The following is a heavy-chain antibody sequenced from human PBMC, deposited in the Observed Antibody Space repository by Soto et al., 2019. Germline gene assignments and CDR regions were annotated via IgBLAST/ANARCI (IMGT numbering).Heavy chain of an antibody. CDR2: ISSNSATI. J-gene: IGHJ4*02. CDR3: VKDMKWGGMTTIHYFDS. CDR1: GFIADDYA. Sequence: EVQLVESGGGLVQPGRSLRLSCVASGFIADDYAMHWVRQAPGKGLEWVSGISSNSATINYADSVKGRFTITRDNAKNSLFLQMIILKPEDTAFYYCVKDMKWGGMTTIHYFDSWGQGTLVTVSS. D-gene: IGHD4-17*01. V-gene: IGHV3-9*02.